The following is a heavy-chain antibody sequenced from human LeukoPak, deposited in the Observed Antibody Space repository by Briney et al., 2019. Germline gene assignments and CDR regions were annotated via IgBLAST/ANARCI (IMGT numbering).Heavy chain of an antibody. D-gene: IGHD2-21*02. J-gene: IGHJ4*02. CDR1: GFTFSSYS. Sequence: GASLRLSCAASGFTFSSYSMNWVRQAPGKGLEWVSYISSSSNTIYYADSVKGRFTISRDNVKNSLFLQMNSLRDEDTSVYYCARAVTVVTRGGLVFDYWGQGTLVTVSS. CDR2: ISSSSNTI. V-gene: IGHV3-48*02. CDR3: ARAVTVVTRGGLVFDY.